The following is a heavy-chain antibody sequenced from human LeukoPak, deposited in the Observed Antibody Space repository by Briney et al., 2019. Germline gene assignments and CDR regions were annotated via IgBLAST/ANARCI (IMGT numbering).Heavy chain of an antibody. D-gene: IGHD5-18*01. Sequence: SGGSLTLSCAASGFTFSSYAMSWGRQDPREGREGGSAVSGSGGSTYYAHSVKGRFTISRDNSKNTLYLQMNSLRAEDTAVYYCAKVGYRYGLGDAFDIWGQGTMVTVSS. V-gene: IGHV3-23*01. CDR2: VSGSGGST. CDR1: GFTFSSYA. J-gene: IGHJ3*02. CDR3: AKVGYRYGLGDAFDI.